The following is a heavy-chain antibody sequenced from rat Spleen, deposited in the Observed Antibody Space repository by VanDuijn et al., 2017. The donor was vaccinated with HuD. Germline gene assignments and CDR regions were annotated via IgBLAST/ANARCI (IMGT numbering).Heavy chain of an antibody. CDR3: TRDSSFYYFDY. CDR2: ITNSGGST. V-gene: IGHV5-25*01. CDR1: GLSFSNYD. D-gene: IGHD1-2*01. J-gene: IGHJ2*01. Sequence: EVQLVESGGGLVQPGRSMKLSCAASGLSFSNYDMAWVRQAPTKGLEWVASITNSGGSTYYRDSVKGRFTISRDNAKSTLYLQMDSLRSEDTATYYCTRDSSFYYFDYWGQGVMVTVSS.